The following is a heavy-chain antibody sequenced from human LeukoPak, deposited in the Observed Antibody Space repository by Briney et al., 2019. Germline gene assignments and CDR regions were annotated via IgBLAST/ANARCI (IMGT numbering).Heavy chain of an antibody. D-gene: IGHD5-12*01. Sequence: GSLRLSCAASGFIFSNYWMHWVRQAPGKGLEWVANIKQDGSEKYYVDSVRGRFTISRDNAKNSLYLQLNSLRAEDTAVYYCARARGGYDFDYWGQGTLVTVSS. V-gene: IGHV3-7*03. CDR3: ARARGGYDFDY. CDR1: GFIFSNYW. CDR2: IKQDGSEK. J-gene: IGHJ4*02.